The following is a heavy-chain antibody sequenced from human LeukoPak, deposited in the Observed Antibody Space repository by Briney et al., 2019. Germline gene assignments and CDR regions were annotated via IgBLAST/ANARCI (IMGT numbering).Heavy chain of an antibody. V-gene: IGHV4-31*03. CDR1: GGSISSGGYY. Sequence: PSETLSLTCTVSGGSISSGGYYWSWIRQHPGKGLEWIGYIYYSGSTYYNPSLKSRVTISVDTSKNQFSLKLSSVTAADTAVYYCARNGVRRFAFDIWGQGTMVTVSS. CDR2: IYYSGST. CDR3: ARNGVRRFAFDI. D-gene: IGHD2-8*01. J-gene: IGHJ3*02.